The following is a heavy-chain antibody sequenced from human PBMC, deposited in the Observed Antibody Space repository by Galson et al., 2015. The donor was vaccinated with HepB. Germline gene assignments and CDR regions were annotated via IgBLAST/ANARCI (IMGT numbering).Heavy chain of an antibody. CDR3: ARSRIAAAGDDAFDI. CDR2: IDWDDDK. CDR1: GFSLSTSGMC. J-gene: IGHJ3*02. D-gene: IGHD6-13*01. V-gene: IGHV2-70*11. Sequence: PALVKPTQTLTLTCTFSGFSLSTSGMCVSWIRQPPGKALEWLARIDWDDDKYYSTSLKTRLTISKDTSKNQVVLTMTNMDPVDTATYYCARSRIAAAGDDAFDIWGQGTMVTVSS.